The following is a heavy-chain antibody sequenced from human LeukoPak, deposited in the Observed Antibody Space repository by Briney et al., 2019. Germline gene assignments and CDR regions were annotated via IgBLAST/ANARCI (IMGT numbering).Heavy chain of an antibody. CDR3: ARDGPRVRGVRGFDY. D-gene: IGHD3-10*01. Sequence: GGSLRLSCAASGFTVSSNYMSWVRQAPGKGLEWVSVIYSGGSTYYADSVKGRFTISRDNSKNTLYLQMNSLRAVDTAAYYCARDGPRVRGVRGFDYWGQGTLVTVSS. V-gene: IGHV3-53*01. J-gene: IGHJ4*02. CDR1: GFTVSSNY. CDR2: IYSGGST.